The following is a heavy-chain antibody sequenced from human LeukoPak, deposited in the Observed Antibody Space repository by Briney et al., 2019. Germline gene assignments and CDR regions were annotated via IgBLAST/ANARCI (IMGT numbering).Heavy chain of an antibody. CDR2: IYYSGST. Sequence: PETLSLTCTVSGGSISSYYWSWIRQPPGKGLEWIGYIYYSGSTNYNPSLKSRVTISVDTSKNQFSLKLSSVTAADTAVYYCARADFGGNPYFDYWGQGTLVTVSS. CDR1: GGSISSYY. V-gene: IGHV4-59*01. D-gene: IGHD4-23*01. J-gene: IGHJ4*02. CDR3: ARADFGGNPYFDY.